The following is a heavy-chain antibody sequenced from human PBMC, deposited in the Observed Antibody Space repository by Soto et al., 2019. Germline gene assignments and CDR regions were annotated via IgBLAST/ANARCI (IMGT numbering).Heavy chain of an antibody. D-gene: IGHD1-1*01. J-gene: IGHJ5*02. CDR3: SKAKLWSATWFDP. CDR1: GFNFNDYA. Sequence: EVQLLESGGNLVQPGGSLRLSCAASGFNFNDYAMTWVRQAPGKGLEWVSSVSADGGTTYHADSVQGRFTISRDNSRNPLYLQMDSLRAEDTALYYCSKAKLWSATWFDPWGQGTLVTVSS. V-gene: IGHV3-23*01. CDR2: VSADGGTT.